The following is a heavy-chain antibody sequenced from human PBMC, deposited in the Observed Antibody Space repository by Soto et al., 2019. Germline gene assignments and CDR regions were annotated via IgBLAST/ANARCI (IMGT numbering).Heavy chain of an antibody. Sequence: QVQLQESGPGLVKPSQTLSLTCTVSGCSISSGDYYWSWIRQTPGRSLEWIGFIHNTGRTYCNPSLQSRASISVDTPKNQFSLSLTSLAATDTAIYYCARAWAGGNFRADYWGQGTLVTVSS. CDR2: IHNTGRT. V-gene: IGHV4-30-4*01. CDR3: ARAWAGGNFRADY. J-gene: IGHJ4*02. D-gene: IGHD1-26*01. CDR1: GCSISSGDYY.